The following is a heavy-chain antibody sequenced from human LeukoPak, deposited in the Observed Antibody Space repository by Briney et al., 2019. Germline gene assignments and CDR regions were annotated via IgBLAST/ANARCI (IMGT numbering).Heavy chain of an antibody. CDR2: ISGNNDNP. V-gene: IGHV1-18*01. D-gene: IGHD6-19*01. CDR3: ARANRPFHTSGWYKDY. CDR1: GYTFSNFG. Sequence: ASVKVSCKTSGYTFSNFGINWVRQAPGQGLEWMGWISGNNDNPNYGQKFQGRLTVTTDSSTSTAYMELRNLRFDDTAVYYCARANRPFHTSGWYKDYWGQGTLVTVSS. J-gene: IGHJ4*02.